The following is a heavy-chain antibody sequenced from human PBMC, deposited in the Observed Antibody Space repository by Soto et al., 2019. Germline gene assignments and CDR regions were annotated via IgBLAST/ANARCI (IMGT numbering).Heavy chain of an antibody. D-gene: IGHD5-12*01. Sequence: SETLSLTCTVSGGSINSGDYYWSWIRQPPGKGLEWIGYIYYSGSTYYNPSLKSRVTISVDTSKNQFSLKLSSVTAADTAVYYCARWLGYGPHFDYWGQGTLVTVSS. CDR1: GGSINSGDYY. V-gene: IGHV4-30-4*01. J-gene: IGHJ4*02. CDR2: IYYSGST. CDR3: ARWLGYGPHFDY.